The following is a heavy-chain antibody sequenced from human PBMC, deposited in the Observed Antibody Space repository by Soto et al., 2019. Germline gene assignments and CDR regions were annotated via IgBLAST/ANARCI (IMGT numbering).Heavy chain of an antibody. D-gene: IGHD2-8*02. CDR1: GFAFSSSA. Sequence: EVQLLESGGGLVQPGGSLRLSCAASGFAFSSSAMSWVRQAPGKGLEWVSAISDSGSTYYADSVKGRFTISRDNSKNTLYLKMNSLRGEETDVYYCAKVRPLRDCTDSSCLGAFDIWGQGIMVIVSS. CDR3: AKVRPLRDCTDSSCLGAFDI. J-gene: IGHJ3*02. V-gene: IGHV3-23*01. CDR2: ISDSGST.